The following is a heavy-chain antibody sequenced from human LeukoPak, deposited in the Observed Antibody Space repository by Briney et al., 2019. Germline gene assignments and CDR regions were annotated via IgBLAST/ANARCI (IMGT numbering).Heavy chain of an antibody. J-gene: IGHJ5*02. CDR1: GFTFSSYS. Sequence: GGSLRLSCAASGFTFSSYSMNWVRQAPGKGLEWVSSTSASGGDTYYSDSVKGRFTISRDNSKNTLYLQMNSLRAEDTAVYYCAKESTVTPGNVNWFDTWGQGTLVTVSS. CDR2: TSASGGDT. V-gene: IGHV3-23*01. D-gene: IGHD4-17*01. CDR3: AKESTVTPGNVNWFDT.